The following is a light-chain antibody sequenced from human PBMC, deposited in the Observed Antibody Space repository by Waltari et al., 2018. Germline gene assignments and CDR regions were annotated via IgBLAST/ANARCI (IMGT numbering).Light chain of an antibody. J-gene: IGLJ1*01. Sequence: SYVLTQPPSVSVAPGETARISCGGNIRRKSLHWYQQKPGQAPVLDIYYETVRPSGIPDRFSGSSSGDTATLTISRVEAGDEADYYCQVWDSSSDSPHVFGTGRKVTV. CDR1: IRRKS. CDR3: QVWDSSSDSPHV. V-gene: IGLV3-21*04. CDR2: YET.